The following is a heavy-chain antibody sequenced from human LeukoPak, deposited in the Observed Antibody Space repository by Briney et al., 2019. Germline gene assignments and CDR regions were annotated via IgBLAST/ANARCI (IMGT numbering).Heavy chain of an antibody. Sequence: ASVKVSCKASGYTFTTYAMIWVRQAPGQGLEWMGWINTNTGNPRYAQGFTGRFVFSLDTSVSTAYLQINSLKAEDTAVYYCARAIGYCSDTSCYLGYWGQGTLVTVSS. CDR1: GYTFTTYA. V-gene: IGHV7-4-1*02. D-gene: IGHD2-2*01. CDR3: ARAIGYCSDTSCYLGY. J-gene: IGHJ4*02. CDR2: INTNTGNP.